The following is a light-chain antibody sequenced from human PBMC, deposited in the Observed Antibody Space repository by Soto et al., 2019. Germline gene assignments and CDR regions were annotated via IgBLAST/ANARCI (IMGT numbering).Light chain of an antibody. CDR2: DAS. J-gene: IGKJ4*01. V-gene: IGKV1-13*02. CDR1: EGISNA. CDR3: QQAKSFPLT. Sequence: IQMTPSPSSVSASVGDRVTITCRASEGISNALAWYQQKPGMAPTLLIFDASILESGVPSRFSGSGSGKDFTLTLSRLEPEDFGTYYCQQAKSFPLTFGGGTKVEI.